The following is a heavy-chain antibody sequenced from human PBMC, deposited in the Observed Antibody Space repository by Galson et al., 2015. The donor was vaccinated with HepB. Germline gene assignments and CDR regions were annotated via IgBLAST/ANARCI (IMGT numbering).Heavy chain of an antibody. CDR3: ARGTYSSSWYDYYYMDV. J-gene: IGHJ6*03. D-gene: IGHD6-13*01. CDR2: INPSGGST. V-gene: IGHV1-46*01. CDR1: GYTLTSYY. Sequence: SVKVSCKASGYTLTSYYMHWVRQAPGQGLEWMGIINPSGGSTSYAQKFQGRVTMTRDTSTSTVYMELSSLRSEDTAVYYCARGTYSSSWYDYYYMDVWGKGTTVTVSS.